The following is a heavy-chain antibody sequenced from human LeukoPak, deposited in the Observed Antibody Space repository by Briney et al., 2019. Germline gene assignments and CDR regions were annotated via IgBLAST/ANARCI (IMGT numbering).Heavy chain of an antibody. CDR1: GGTFSSYD. CDR3: AREGLNGGNSPY. D-gene: IGHD4-23*01. CDR2: IIPILGIA. J-gene: IGHJ4*02. Sequence: GASVKVSCKASGGTFSSYDISWVRQAPGQGLEWMGRIIPILGIANYAQKFQGRVTITADRSTSTAYMELSSLRSEDTAVYYCAREGLNGGNSPYWGQGTLVTVSS. V-gene: IGHV1-69*04.